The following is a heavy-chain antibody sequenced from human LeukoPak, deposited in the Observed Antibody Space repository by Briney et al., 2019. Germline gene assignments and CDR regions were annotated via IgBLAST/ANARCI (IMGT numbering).Heavy chain of an antibody. Sequence: SETLSLTCAVYGGSFSGYYWSWIRQPPGKGLEWIGEINHSGSTNYNPSLKSRVTISVDTSKNQFSLKLSSVTAADTAVYYCARGPLNYYGSSGYYFYYYYGMDVWGQGTTVTVSS. D-gene: IGHD3-22*01. J-gene: IGHJ6*02. CDR2: INHSGST. V-gene: IGHV4-34*01. CDR3: ARGPLNYYGSSGYYFYYYYGMDV. CDR1: GGSFSGYY.